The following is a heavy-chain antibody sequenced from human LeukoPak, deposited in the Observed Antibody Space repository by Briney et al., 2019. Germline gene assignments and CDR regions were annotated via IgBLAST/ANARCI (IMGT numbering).Heavy chain of an antibody. CDR1: GYTFTGYY. D-gene: IGHD5-18*01. J-gene: IGHJ4*02. Sequence: SVKVSCKASGYTFTGYYMHWVRQAPGQGLEWMGRINPNSGGTNYAQKFQGRVTMTRDTSISTAYMELSRLRSDDTAVYYCAQGLDTAMVTIDYWGQGTLVTVSS. V-gene: IGHV1-2*06. CDR3: AQGLDTAMVTIDY. CDR2: INPNSGGT.